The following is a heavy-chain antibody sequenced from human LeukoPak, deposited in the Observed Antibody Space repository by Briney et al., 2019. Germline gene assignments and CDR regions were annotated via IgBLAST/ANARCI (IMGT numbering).Heavy chain of an antibody. D-gene: IGHD6-19*01. Sequence: GGSLRLSCAASGFTFDDYGMSWVRQAPGKGLEWVSGINWNGGSTGYADSVKGRFTISRDNAKNSLYLQMNSLRAEDTALYHCARVSPDSSGWYGYFDLWGRGTLVTVSS. CDR3: ARVSPDSSGWYGYFDL. V-gene: IGHV3-20*01. CDR1: GFTFDDYG. CDR2: INWNGGST. J-gene: IGHJ2*01.